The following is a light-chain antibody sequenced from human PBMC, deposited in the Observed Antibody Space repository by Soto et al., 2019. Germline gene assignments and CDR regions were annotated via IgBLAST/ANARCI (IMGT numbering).Light chain of an antibody. Sequence: EIVLTQSPGTLSLSPGERATLSCRASQSVSSNNLAWYQQRPGQAPRVVIYGASTTATGIPERFSGSGSGTDFTLTISRLEPEDFAVYYCQQYGRSPFTFGPGIKVDIK. J-gene: IGKJ3*01. V-gene: IGKV3-20*01. CDR2: GAS. CDR3: QQYGRSPFT. CDR1: QSVSSNN.